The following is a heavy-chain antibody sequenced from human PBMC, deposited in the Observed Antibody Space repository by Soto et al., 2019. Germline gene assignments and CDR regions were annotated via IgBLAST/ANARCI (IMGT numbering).Heavy chain of an antibody. V-gene: IGHV4-30-4*01. CDR2: IYYSGST. Sequence: QVQLQESGPGLVKPSQTLSLTCTVSGGSISSGDYYWSWIRQPPGKGLEWIGYIYYSGSTYYNPSLKSRVTISVDTSKNQFSLKLSSVTAANTAVYYCARGYDYGDQGYYFDYWGQGTLVTVSS. CDR1: GGSISSGDYY. CDR3: ARGYDYGDQGYYFDY. D-gene: IGHD4-17*01. J-gene: IGHJ4*02.